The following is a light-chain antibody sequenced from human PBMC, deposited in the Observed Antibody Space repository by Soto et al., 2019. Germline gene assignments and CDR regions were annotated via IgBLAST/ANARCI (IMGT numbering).Light chain of an antibody. CDR2: AAS. J-gene: IGKJ5*01. CDR3: QHYNSYPIT. CDR1: QGISRS. Sequence: IQRPQSPSSLSASIGDRFTIIFRASQGISRSLAWYQQKPEKAPKSLIYAASSLQSGVPSRFSGSGSGTDFTLTINSLQPEDFATYYCQHYNSYPITFGQGTRLEIK. V-gene: IGKV1D-16*01.